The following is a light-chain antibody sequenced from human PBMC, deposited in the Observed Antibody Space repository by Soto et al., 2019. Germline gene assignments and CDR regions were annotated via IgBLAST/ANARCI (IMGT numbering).Light chain of an antibody. V-gene: IGKV3-20*01. CDR3: QQYGGSPYT. CDR1: QSVRSNY. J-gene: IGKJ2*01. CDR2: GAS. Sequence: EIVLTQSPGTLSLSPGERATLSCRASQSVRSNYLAWYQQKPGQAPRLFIYGASSRATGIPDRFSGTGSGTDFTLTISRLEPEDFAVYYCQQYGGSPYTFGQGTKLEIK.